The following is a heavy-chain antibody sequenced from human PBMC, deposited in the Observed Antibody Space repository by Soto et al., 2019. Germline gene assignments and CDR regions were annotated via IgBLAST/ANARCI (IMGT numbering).Heavy chain of an antibody. Sequence: PGGSLRLSCAASGFTYSTYTMHWVRQAPGKGLEWVAVISYDGNNKFYADSVKGRFTISRDSTKQTLYLQMNSLTSEDTAIYYCVRDNSATFPATPGDEKTDWRGWWFDPWGQGTLVTVSS. CDR3: VRDNSATFPATPGDEKTDWRGWWFDP. V-gene: IGHV3-30-3*01. J-gene: IGHJ5*02. CDR1: GFTYSTYT. CDR2: ISYDGNNK. D-gene: IGHD2-15*01.